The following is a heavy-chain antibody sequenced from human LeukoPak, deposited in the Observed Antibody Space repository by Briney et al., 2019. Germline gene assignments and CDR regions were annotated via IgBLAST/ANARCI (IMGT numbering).Heavy chain of an antibody. Sequence: PSETLSLTCTVSGGSISSYYWSWIRQPPGKGLEWIGYIYYSGSTNYNPSLKSRVTISVDTSKNQFSLKLSSVTAADTAVYYCARGGYIRYDAFDIWGQGTMVTVSS. CDR2: IYYSGST. D-gene: IGHD2-2*02. J-gene: IGHJ3*02. CDR1: GGSISSYY. V-gene: IGHV4-59*01. CDR3: ARGGYIRYDAFDI.